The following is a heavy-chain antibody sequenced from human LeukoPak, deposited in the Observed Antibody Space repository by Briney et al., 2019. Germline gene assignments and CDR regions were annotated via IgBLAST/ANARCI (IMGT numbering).Heavy chain of an antibody. CDR2: ISGSGGST. V-gene: IGHV3-23*01. D-gene: IGHD6-19*01. CDR1: GFTFSSYA. CDR3: AKDEDRIAVAGQFDY. J-gene: IGHJ4*02. Sequence: GGSLRLSCAASGFTFSSYAMSWVRQAPGKGLEWVSAISGSGGSTYYADSVKGQFTISRDNSKNTLYLQMNSLRAEDTAVYYCAKDEDRIAVAGQFDYWGQGTLVTVSS.